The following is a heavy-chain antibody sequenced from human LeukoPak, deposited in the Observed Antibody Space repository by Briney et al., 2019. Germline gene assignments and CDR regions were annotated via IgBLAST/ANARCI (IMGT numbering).Heavy chain of an antibody. CDR1: GFTFSKYW. CDR3: SRDANYYDSSRHYFDAFDI. V-gene: IGHV3-7*01. J-gene: IGHJ3*02. D-gene: IGHD3-22*01. CDR2: IRGDGSVK. Sequence: GGSLRLSCVASGFTFSKYWMTWVRQAPGEGLEWVANIRGDGSVKYLLDSVKGRFTISRDNVKNSLSLEMNNLRAEDTAVYYCSRDANYYDSSRHYFDAFDIWGQGTMVTVSS.